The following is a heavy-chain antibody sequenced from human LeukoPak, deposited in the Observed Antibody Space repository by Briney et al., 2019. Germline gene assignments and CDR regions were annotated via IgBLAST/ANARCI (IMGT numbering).Heavy chain of an antibody. CDR2: INPSGGST. CDR3: ARDRLPRITIFGVVSGMDV. J-gene: IGHJ6*02. V-gene: IGHV1-46*01. D-gene: IGHD3-3*01. Sequence: ASVKVSCKASGYTFTSYYMHWVRQAPGQGLEWMGIINPSGGSTSYAQKFQGRVTMTRDTSTSTVYMELSSLRSEDTAVYYCARDRLPRITIFGVVSGMDVWGRGTTVTVSS. CDR1: GYTFTSYY.